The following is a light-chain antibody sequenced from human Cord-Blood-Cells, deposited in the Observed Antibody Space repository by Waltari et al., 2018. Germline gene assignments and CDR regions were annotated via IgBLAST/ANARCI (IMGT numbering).Light chain of an antibody. CDR2: EGS. CDR1: SSYVGSYNL. J-gene: IGLJ2*01. Sequence: QSALTQPASVSGSPGQSITISCPGTSSYVGSYNLLSWYQQHPGKAPKRMIYEGSKRPSGVSNRFSGSKSGNTASLTISGLQAEDEADYYCCSYAGSSTYVVFGGGTKLTVL. CDR3: CSYAGSSTYVV. V-gene: IGLV2-23*01.